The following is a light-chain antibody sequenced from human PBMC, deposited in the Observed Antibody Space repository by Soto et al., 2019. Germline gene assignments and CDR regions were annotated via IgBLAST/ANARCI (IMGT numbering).Light chain of an antibody. V-gene: IGKV1-8*01. CDR2: AAS. CDR1: QSISSY. Sequence: AIQMTQSPSSLSASVGDRVTITCRPNQSISSYLNWYQQKPGKAPKLLIYAASTLQSGVPSRFSGSGSGTDFTLTISCLQSEDFATYYCQQYYSYPYTLGQGTKVDIK. J-gene: IGKJ2*01. CDR3: QQYYSYPYT.